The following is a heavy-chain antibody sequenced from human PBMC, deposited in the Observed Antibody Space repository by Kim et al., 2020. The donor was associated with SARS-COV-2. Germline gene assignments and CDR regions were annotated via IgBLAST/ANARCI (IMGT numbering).Heavy chain of an antibody. Sequence: GGSLRLSCAASGFTVSSNYMSWVRQAPGKGLEWLSVIYSGGSTYYADSVKGRFTISRDNSKNTLYLQMNSLRAEDTAVYYCAREGVITFGGVIVGNGMDVWGQGTTVTVSS. V-gene: IGHV3-53*01. CDR3: AREGVITFGGVIVGNGMDV. J-gene: IGHJ6*02. CDR2: IYSGGST. CDR1: GFTVSSNY. D-gene: IGHD3-16*02.